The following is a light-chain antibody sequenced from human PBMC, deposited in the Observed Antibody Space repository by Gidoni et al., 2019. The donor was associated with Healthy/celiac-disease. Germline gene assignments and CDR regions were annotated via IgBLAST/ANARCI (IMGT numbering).Light chain of an antibody. Sequence: DIQMTQSPSTLSASVGDRVTITCRASQSISSWLAWYQQKPGKAPKLLIYKASSLESGVPSRFSGSGSGTEFTLTISSLQPDDFATYYCQQYNSCFLFGQGTKLEIK. V-gene: IGKV1-5*03. CDR3: QQYNSCFL. CDR2: KAS. CDR1: QSISSW. J-gene: IGKJ2*01.